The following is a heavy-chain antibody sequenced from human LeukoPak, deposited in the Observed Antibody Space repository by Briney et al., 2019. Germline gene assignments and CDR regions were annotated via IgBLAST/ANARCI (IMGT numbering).Heavy chain of an antibody. V-gene: IGHV3-33*01. Sequence: GRSLRLSCAASGFTFSSYGMHWVRQAPGKGLEWVAVIWYDGSNKYYADSVKGRFTISRGNSKNTLYLQMNSLRAEDTAVYYCARAAGGGDAWGQGTLVTVSS. D-gene: IGHD4-23*01. CDR2: IWYDGSNK. J-gene: IGHJ5*02. CDR1: GFTFSSYG. CDR3: ARAAGGGDA.